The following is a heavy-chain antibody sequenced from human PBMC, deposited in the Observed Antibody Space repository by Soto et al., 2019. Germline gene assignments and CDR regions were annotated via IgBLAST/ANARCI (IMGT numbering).Heavy chain of an antibody. D-gene: IGHD1-26*01. CDR2: IYYSGST. CDR3: AREGGIVGATVADY. Sequence: QVQLQESGPGLVKPSQTLSLTCTVSGGSISSGGYYWSWIRQHPGKGLEWIGYIYYSGSTYYNPSLTSRVTISVDTSKNPFSLKLSSVTAADTAVYYCAREGGIVGATVADYWGQGTLVTVSS. V-gene: IGHV4-31*03. J-gene: IGHJ4*02. CDR1: GGSISSGGYY.